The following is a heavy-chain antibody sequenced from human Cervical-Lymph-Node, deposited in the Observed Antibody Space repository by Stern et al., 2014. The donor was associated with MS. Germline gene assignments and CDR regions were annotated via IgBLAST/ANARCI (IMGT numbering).Heavy chain of an antibody. Sequence: QDKLVQSGGGVVQPGRSLTLSCAASGFSLSNSGMHWVRTAPGKGLEWVAVMSFVGGNKKYGDSVKGRFSISRDMANNTLFLQMNSLRPEDTAVYYCMGVGDAMHVWGQGTTVIVSS. J-gene: IGHJ6*02. CDR1: GFSLSNSG. CDR2: MSFVGGNK. V-gene: IGHV3-30*03. CDR3: MGVGDAMHV.